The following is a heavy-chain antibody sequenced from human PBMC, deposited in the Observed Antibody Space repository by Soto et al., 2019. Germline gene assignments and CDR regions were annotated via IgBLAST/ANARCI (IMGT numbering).Heavy chain of an antibody. CDR1: GFTFDDYA. V-gene: IGHV3-9*01. Sequence: GGSLRLSCAASGFTFDDYAMHWVRQAPGKGLEWVSGISWNSGSIGYADSVKGRFTISRDNAKNSLYLQMNSLRAEDTALYYCAKDQYYDILTGYGPGLDYWGQGTLVTVSS. CDR2: ISWNSGSI. CDR3: AKDQYYDILTGYGPGLDY. J-gene: IGHJ4*02. D-gene: IGHD3-9*01.